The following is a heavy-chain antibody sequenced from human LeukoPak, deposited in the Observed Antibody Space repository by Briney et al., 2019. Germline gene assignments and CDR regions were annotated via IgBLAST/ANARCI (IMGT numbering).Heavy chain of an antibody. D-gene: IGHD3-3*01. CDR3: AREVANFWSGSDAFDI. CDR1: GYTFTGYY. J-gene: IGHJ3*02. Sequence: ASVKVSCKASGYTFTGYYMHWVRQAPGQGLEWMGWINPNSGGTNYAQKFQGRVTMTRDTSIRTAYMELSRLRSDDTAVYYCAREVANFWSGSDAFDIWGQGTMVTVSS. CDR2: INPNSGGT. V-gene: IGHV1-2*02.